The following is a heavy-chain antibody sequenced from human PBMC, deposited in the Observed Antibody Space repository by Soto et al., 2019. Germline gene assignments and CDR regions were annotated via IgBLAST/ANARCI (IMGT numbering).Heavy chain of an antibody. V-gene: IGHV3-30*03. CDR1: GFTFRTSA. CDR2: ISYDGSLK. D-gene: IGHD6-6*01. Sequence: QVQLVESGGNMVQPGRSLRLSCAASGFTFRTSAMHWVRQAPGKGLEWVAFISYDGSLKYYADSVKGRFSISRDNSNNSLHLQMNSLRPEDTGVYYCAREDVAGRPPPSSYHGLDVWGRGTTVTVSS. J-gene: IGHJ6*02. CDR3: AREDVAGRPPPSSYHGLDV.